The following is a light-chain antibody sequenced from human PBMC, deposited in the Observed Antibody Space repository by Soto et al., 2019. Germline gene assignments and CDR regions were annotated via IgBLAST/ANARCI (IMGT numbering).Light chain of an antibody. CDR1: QSVSSY. Sequence: EIVLTQSPATLSWSPGERATLSCRASQSVSSYLAWYQQKPGQDPRLLIYGESSRATGIPDRFSGSGSGTDFTLTIRRLEPEDFAVYYCQQYGSSPSFGPGTKVDIK. J-gene: IGKJ3*01. CDR3: QQYGSSPS. V-gene: IGKV3-20*01. CDR2: GES.